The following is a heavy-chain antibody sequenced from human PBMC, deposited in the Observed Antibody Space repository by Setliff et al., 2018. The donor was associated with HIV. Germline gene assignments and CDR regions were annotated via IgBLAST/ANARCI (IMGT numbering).Heavy chain of an antibody. CDR1: GSTFSSHN. Sequence: PGGSLRLSCAASGSTFSSHNMNWVRQAPGKGLEWVSSISPSGSYIYYADSMKGRFTISRDNAKNSLYLQMNSLRVEDTAVYYCARGDTTPIYPNYMDVWGKGTTVTVSS. D-gene: IGHD2-21*02. V-gene: IGHV3-21*01. CDR2: ISPSGSYI. CDR3: ARGDTTPIYPNYMDV. J-gene: IGHJ6*03.